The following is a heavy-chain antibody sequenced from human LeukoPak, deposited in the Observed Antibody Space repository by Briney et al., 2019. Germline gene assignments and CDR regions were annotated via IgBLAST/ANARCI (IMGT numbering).Heavy chain of an antibody. V-gene: IGHV1-69*04. Sequence: ASVKVSCKASGGTFSSYAISWVRQAPGQGLEWMGRIIPIHGIANYAQKFQGRVTITADKSTSTAYMELSSLRSEDTAVYYCARGSVGIVGATTFDYWGQGTLVTVSS. D-gene: IGHD1-26*01. J-gene: IGHJ4*02. CDR1: GGTFSSYA. CDR2: IIPIHGIA. CDR3: ARGSVGIVGATTFDY.